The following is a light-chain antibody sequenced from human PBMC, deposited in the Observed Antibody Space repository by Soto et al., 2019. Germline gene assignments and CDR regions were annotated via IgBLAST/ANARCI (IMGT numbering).Light chain of an antibody. Sequence: ETVLTQSPGTLSLSPGERATLSCRASQNVRNNNLAWYQQKPGQPPRLLIYDASSRATGIPDRFSGSGSGTDFTLTISRLEPEDFAVYYCQQYGSSPTFGQVANVDI. V-gene: IGKV3-20*01. CDR3: QQYGSSPT. J-gene: IGKJ1*01. CDR2: DAS. CDR1: QNVRNNN.